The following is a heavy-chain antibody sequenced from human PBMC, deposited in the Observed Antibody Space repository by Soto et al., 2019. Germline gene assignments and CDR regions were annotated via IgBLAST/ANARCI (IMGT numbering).Heavy chain of an antibody. CDR2: IYYSGST. D-gene: IGHD1-1*01. V-gene: IGHV4-39*01. Sequence: QLQLQESGPGLVKPSETLSLTCTVSGGSISSSSYYWGWIRQPPGKGLEWIGSIYYSGSTYYNPSLKSRVTISVDTSKNQFSLKLSSVTAADTAVYYCARTDLPWRDPLLDYWGQGTLVTVSS. CDR1: GGSISSSSYY. CDR3: ARTDLPWRDPLLDY. J-gene: IGHJ4*02.